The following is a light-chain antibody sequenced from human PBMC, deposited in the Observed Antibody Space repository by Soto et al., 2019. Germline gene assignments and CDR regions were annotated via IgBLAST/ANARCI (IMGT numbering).Light chain of an antibody. Sequence: DIQMTQSPSTLSASVGDRVTTTCRASQTIDHYLNWYQQKPGQAPKFLIYTISKLQSGVPSRFSGSGSGTDFTLTISSLQPEDFATYYCQQNYISPWTFGQGTKVDIK. CDR2: TIS. CDR3: QQNYISPWT. CDR1: QTIDHY. J-gene: IGKJ1*01. V-gene: IGKV1-39*01.